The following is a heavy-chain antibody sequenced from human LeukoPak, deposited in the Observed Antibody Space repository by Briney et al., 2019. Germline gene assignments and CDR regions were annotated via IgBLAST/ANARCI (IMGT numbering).Heavy chain of an antibody. V-gene: IGHV5-51*01. Sequence: GESLQISCKGSGYSFTSYWIGWVRQMPGKGLEWMGIIYPGDSDTRYSPSFQGQVTISADKSISTAYLQWSSLKASDTAMYYCARHGENGDYGYYGMDVWGKGTMVTVSS. D-gene: IGHD4-17*01. CDR3: ARHGENGDYGYYGMDV. CDR2: IYPGDSDT. CDR1: GYSFTSYW. J-gene: IGHJ6*04.